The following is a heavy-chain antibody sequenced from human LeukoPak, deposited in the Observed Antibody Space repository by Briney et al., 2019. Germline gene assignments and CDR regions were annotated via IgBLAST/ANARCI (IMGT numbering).Heavy chain of an antibody. D-gene: IGHD3-22*01. Sequence: SETLSLTCTVSGGSISSYYWSWIRPPPGKGLEWIGYIYYSGNTNYNPSLKSRVTISVDTSKSQFSLKLSSVTAADTAVYYCARAGSSAYVLDYWGQGTLVTVSS. CDR2: IYYSGNT. CDR3: ARAGSSAYVLDY. V-gene: IGHV4-59*01. CDR1: GGSISSYY. J-gene: IGHJ4*02.